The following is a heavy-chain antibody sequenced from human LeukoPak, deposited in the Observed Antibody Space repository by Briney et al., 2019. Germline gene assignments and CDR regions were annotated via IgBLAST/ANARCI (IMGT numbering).Heavy chain of an antibody. J-gene: IGHJ5*02. CDR1: GFTFSSYG. CDR2: IWYDGSNK. CDR3: ARDRAAVAGSWFDP. Sequence: GGSLRLSCAASGFTFSSYGMHWVPQAPGKGVGGVGGIWYDGSNKYYADSVKGRFTISRDNSKNTLYLQMNSLRAEDTAVYYCARDRAAVAGSWFDPWGQGTLVTVSS. V-gene: IGHV3-33*01. D-gene: IGHD6-19*01.